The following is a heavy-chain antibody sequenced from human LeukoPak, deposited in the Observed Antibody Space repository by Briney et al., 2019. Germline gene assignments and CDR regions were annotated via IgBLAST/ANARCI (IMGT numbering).Heavy chain of an antibody. V-gene: IGHV5-51*01. Sequence: GESLKISCKASGYKFTNYWIGWVRQMPGKGLEWMGIIDPDDSQSAYSPSFEGQVTISVDKSIRTAYLQWSSLKASDTAMYYCARPLYCTTTACQDYFDYWGQGTLVTVSS. J-gene: IGHJ4*02. CDR1: GYKFTNYW. CDR2: IDPDDSQS. CDR3: ARPLYCTTTACQDYFDY. D-gene: IGHD2-8*01.